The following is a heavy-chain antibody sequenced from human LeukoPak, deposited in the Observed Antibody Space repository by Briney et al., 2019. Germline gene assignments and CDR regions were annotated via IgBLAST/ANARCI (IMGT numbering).Heavy chain of an antibody. CDR3: ASGSIIAAAGHYGMDV. D-gene: IGHD6-13*01. V-gene: IGHV4-59*08. Sequence: SETLSLTCTVSGGSISSHYWSWIRQPPGKGLEWIGYIYYSGSTNYNPSLKSRVTISVDTSKNQFSLKLSSVTAADTAVYYCASGSIIAAAGHYGMDVWGQGTTVTVSS. J-gene: IGHJ6*02. CDR1: GGSISSHY. CDR2: IYYSGST.